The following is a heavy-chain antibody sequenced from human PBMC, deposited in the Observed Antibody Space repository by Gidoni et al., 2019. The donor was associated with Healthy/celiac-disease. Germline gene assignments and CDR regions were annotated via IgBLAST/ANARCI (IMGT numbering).Heavy chain of an antibody. Sequence: QLQLQESGPGLVKPSETLSLTCTVSGGSISSSSYYWGWIRQPPGKGLEWIGSIYYSGSTYYNPSLKSRVTISVDTSKNQFSLKLSSVTAADTAVYYCARLGLGTCSSTSCYTGRAYWGQGTLVTVSS. D-gene: IGHD2-2*02. CDR2: IYYSGST. J-gene: IGHJ4*02. CDR1: GGSISSSSYY. V-gene: IGHV4-39*01. CDR3: ARLGLGTCSSTSCYTGRAY.